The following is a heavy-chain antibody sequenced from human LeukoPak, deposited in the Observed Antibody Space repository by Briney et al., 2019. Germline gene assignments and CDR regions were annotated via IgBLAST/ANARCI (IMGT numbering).Heavy chain of an antibody. CDR3: ARAHVLRSGYPFDS. CDR2: IYYSGKT. CDR1: GYSIGTGYY. D-gene: IGHD3-22*01. Sequence: SETLPLTCTVSGYSIGTGYYWGWIRQSPGKGPEWIGSIYYSGKTYYNPSLKSRVTLSIDTSKNEFSLRLTSVTAADTAVYYCARAHVLRSGYPFDSWGQGTLVSVAS. V-gene: IGHV4-38-2*02. J-gene: IGHJ4*02.